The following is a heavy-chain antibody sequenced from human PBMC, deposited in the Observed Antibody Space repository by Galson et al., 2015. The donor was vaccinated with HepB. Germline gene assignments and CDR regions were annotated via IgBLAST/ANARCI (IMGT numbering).Heavy chain of an antibody. J-gene: IGHJ6*02. Sequence: SLRLSCAASGFTFTRYSINWVRQAPGKGLEWLSYISSSSSAIYYADSVKGRFTVSRDSAKNSMYLQMNSLRGEDTAVYYCARDRLGDYSMDVWGQGTPVTVSS. V-gene: IGHV3-48*01. D-gene: IGHD3-16*01. CDR3: ARDRLGDYSMDV. CDR2: ISSSSSAI. CDR1: GFTFTRYS.